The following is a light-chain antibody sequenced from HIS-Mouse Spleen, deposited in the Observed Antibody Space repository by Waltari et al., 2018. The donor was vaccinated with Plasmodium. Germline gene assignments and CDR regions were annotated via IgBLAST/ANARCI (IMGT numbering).Light chain of an antibody. CDR3: QAWDSSTVV. CDR1: KLGDKY. Sequence: SYELTQPPSVSVSPGQTASINCSGDKLGDKYACWYQQKPGQSPVLVLYQDSKRPSGIPERFSGSNSGNTATLTISGTQAMDEADYYCQAWDSSTVVFGGGTKLTVL. J-gene: IGLJ2*01. V-gene: IGLV3-1*01. CDR2: QDS.